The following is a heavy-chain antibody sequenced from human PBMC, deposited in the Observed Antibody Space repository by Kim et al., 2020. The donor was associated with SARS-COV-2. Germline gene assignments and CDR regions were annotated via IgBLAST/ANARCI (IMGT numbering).Heavy chain of an antibody. CDR1: GGSFRGYC. V-gene: IGHV4-34*01. CDR3: ARGLKNDFWTGYYYGLDV. Sequence: SETLSLTCAIYGGSFRGYCWSWIRQSPGKGLEWIGEINHSGSTNYNPSLKSRVTISLDTSKNQISLNLTSVTAADTAVYYCARGLKNDFWTGYYYGLDVWGQGTTVTVSS. CDR2: INHSGST. D-gene: IGHD3-3*01. J-gene: IGHJ6*02.